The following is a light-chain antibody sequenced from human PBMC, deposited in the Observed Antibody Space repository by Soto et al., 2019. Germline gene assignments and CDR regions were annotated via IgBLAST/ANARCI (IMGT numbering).Light chain of an antibody. V-gene: IGKV3-15*01. CDR2: GAS. CDR3: QQYNNCPIT. CDR1: QSGSNN. J-gene: IGKJ5*01. Sequence: EIVLPRSPGTLSLSQGERATLSCRASQSGSNNYLAWYQQKAGQAPRLLIYGASTRATGIPARFSGSGSGTEFTLTISSLQSEDFAVYYCQQYNNCPITFGQGTRLEIK.